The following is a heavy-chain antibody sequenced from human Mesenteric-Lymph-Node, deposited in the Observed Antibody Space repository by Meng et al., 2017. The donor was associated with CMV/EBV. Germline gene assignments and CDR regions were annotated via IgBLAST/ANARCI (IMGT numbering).Heavy chain of an antibody. J-gene: IGHJ4*02. D-gene: IGHD2-8*01. CDR3: ASELMFDY. CDR1: GYTFSSYN. V-gene: IGHV1-46*01. Sequence: ASVKVSCKASGYTFSSYNVHWVRQARGQGPEWMGIINPSAGHTSYAQKFQGRVTMTRDTSTTTVYMELSSLRSEDTAVYYCASELMFDYWGQGTLVTVSS. CDR2: INPSAGHT.